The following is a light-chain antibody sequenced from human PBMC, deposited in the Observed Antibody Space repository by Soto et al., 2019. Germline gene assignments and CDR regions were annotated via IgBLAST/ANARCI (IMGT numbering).Light chain of an antibody. CDR1: KLGDKY. Sequence: SYELTQPPSVSVSPGQTASITCSGDKLGDKYACWYQQKPGQSPVLVIYQDSKRPPGIPERFSGSNSGNTAPLTIRGTQAMDEADYYCQAWDSSIHVVFGGGTKLTVL. V-gene: IGLV3-1*01. J-gene: IGLJ2*01. CDR3: QAWDSSIHVV. CDR2: QDS.